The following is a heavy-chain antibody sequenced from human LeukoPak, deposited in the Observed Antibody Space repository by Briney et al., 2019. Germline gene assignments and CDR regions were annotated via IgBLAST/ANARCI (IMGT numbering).Heavy chain of an antibody. D-gene: IGHD3-3*01. V-gene: IGHV1-2*02. CDR2: INPNSGGT. CDR3: ASRTTIFGGAFDP. CDR1: GYTFTGYY. Sequence: ASVKVSCKASGYTFTGYYMHWVRQAPGQGLEWMGWINPNSGGTNYAQKFQGRVTITTDESTSTAYMELSSLRSEDTAVYYCASRTTIFGGAFDPWGQGTLVTVSS. J-gene: IGHJ5*02.